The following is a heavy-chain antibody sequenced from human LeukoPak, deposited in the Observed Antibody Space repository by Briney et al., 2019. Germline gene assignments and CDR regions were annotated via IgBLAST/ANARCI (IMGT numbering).Heavy chain of an antibody. V-gene: IGHV4-34*01. CDR3: ARTGAQGQLWLGPRLYYFDY. Sequence: SETLSLTCAVYGGSFSGYYWSWIRQPPGKGLEWIGEINHSGSTNYNPSLKSRVTISVDTSKNQFSLKLSSVTAADTAVYYCARTGAQGQLWLGPRLYYFDYWGQGTLVTVSS. D-gene: IGHD5-18*01. CDR1: GGSFSGYY. J-gene: IGHJ4*02. CDR2: INHSGST.